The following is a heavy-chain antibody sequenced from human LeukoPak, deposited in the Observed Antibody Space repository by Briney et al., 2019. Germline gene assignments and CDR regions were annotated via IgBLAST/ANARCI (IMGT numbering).Heavy chain of an antibody. CDR1: GGSISSNNW. CDR3: ARGTDSSGYWLRPPYYYGMDV. V-gene: IGHV4-4*02. J-gene: IGHJ6*02. Sequence: PSETLSLTCAVSGGSISSNNWWIWVRQSPEKGLEWIGEIYHDGSTNYNPSLKSRVTISMDKSKNQLSLKLNFVTAADTAVYYCARGTDSSGYWLRPPYYYGMDVWGQGTTVTVSS. CDR2: IYHDGST. D-gene: IGHD3-22*01.